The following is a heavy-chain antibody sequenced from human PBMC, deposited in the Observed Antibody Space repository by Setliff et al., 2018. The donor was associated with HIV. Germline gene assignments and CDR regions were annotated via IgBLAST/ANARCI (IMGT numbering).Heavy chain of an antibody. Sequence: PGGSLRLSCAASGFTFSNYWMDWVRQAPGKGLEWVAVISYDGINKYYADSVKGRFTISRDNSKNTLYLQMNSLRAEDTAVYYCAKDPEYSSSYYFFYMDVWGKGTTVTVSS. CDR2: ISYDGINK. CDR3: AKDPEYSSSYYFFYMDV. V-gene: IGHV3-30*18. CDR1: GFTFSNYW. D-gene: IGHD6-6*01. J-gene: IGHJ6*03.